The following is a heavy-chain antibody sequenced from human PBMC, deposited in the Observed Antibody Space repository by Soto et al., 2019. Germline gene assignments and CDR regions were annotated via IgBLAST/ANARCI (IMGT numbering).Heavy chain of an antibody. CDR3: ARLIAARLEPLNRYFDL. CDR2: IYYSGST. Sequence: SETLSLTCTVSGGSISSSSYYWSWIRQPPGKGLEWIGYIYYSGSTNYNPSLKSRVTISVDTSKNQFSLKLSSVTAADTAVYYCARLIAARLEPLNRYFDLWGRGTLVTVSS. J-gene: IGHJ2*01. V-gene: IGHV4-61*05. CDR1: GGSISSSSYY. D-gene: IGHD6-6*01.